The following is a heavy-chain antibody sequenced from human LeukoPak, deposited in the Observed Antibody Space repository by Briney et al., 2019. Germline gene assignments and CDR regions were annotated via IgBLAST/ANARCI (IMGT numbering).Heavy chain of an antibody. J-gene: IGHJ4*02. CDR3: ARHVKQQPVELDY. D-gene: IGHD6-13*01. Sequence: SETLSLTCTVSGGSISSDTYYWGWIRQPPGKGLEWIGSIYYSGSTYYNPSLKSRVTISVDTSKNQFSLKLSSVTAAGTAVYYCARHVKQQPVELDYWGQGTLVTVSS. CDR1: GGSISSDTYY. V-gene: IGHV4-39*01. CDR2: IYYSGST.